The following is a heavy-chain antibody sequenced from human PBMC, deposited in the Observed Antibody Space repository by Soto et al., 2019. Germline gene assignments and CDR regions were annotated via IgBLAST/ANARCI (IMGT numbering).Heavy chain of an antibody. J-gene: IGHJ4*02. CDR1: GFTFSSYA. Sequence: ESGGGLVQPGGSLRLSCAASGFTFSSYAMSWVRQAPGKGLEWVSAISGSGGSTYYADSVKGRFTISRDNSKNTLYLQMNSLRAEDTAVYYCAKAVLEYCSSTSCYAGIDYWGQGTLVTVSS. CDR2: ISGSGGST. CDR3: AKAVLEYCSSTSCYAGIDY. D-gene: IGHD2-2*01. V-gene: IGHV3-23*01.